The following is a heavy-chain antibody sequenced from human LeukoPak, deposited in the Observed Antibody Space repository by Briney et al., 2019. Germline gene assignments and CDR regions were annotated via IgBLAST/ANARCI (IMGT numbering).Heavy chain of an antibody. J-gene: IGHJ6*03. D-gene: IGHD2-15*01. CDR3: ARKAGRCSGGSCYSPNYYYYYMDV. Sequence: SETLSLTCAVYGGSFSGYYWSWIRQPPGKGLEWIGEINHSGSTNYNPSLKSRVTISVDTSKNQFSLKLSSETAADTAVYYCARKAGRCSGGSCYSPNYYYYYMDVWGKGTTVTVSS. CDR1: GGSFSGYY. V-gene: IGHV4-34*01. CDR2: INHSGST.